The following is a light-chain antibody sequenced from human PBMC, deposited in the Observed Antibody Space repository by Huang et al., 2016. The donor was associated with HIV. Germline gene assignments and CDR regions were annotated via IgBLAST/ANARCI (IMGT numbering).Light chain of an antibody. CDR2: GAS. J-gene: IGKJ3*01. CDR1: QSVSDSY. Sequence: EIVLTQSPGTLSLSPGERATLSCRASQSVSDSYLAWYQQKPGPAPRLLIAGASSRATGIPDRFSGSGSVTHFTLTITRLEPEDTALYYCQVYGTSPPGPFGPGATVHIK. CDR3: QVYGTSPPGP. V-gene: IGKV3-20*01.